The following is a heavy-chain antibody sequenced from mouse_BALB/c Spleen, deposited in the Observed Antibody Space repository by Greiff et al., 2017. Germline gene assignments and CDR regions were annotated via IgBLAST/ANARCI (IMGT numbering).Heavy chain of an antibody. CDR1: GYTFTSYW. CDR2: IDPSDSYT. Sequence: QVQLQQPGAELVKPGASVKLSCKASGYTFTSYWMHWVKQRPGQGLEWIGEIDPSDSYTNYNQKFKGKATLTVDKSSSTAYMQLSSLTSEDSAVYYCARWNWDGDWGQGTTLTVSS. V-gene: IGHV1-69*02. CDR3: ARWNWDGD. J-gene: IGHJ2*01. D-gene: IGHD4-1*01.